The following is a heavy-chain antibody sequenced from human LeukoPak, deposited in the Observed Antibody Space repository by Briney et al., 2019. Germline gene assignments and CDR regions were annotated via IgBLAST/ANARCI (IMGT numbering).Heavy chain of an antibody. CDR3: ARKSYYDTSGYYEDFDY. CDR2: ISGYNGKT. D-gene: IGHD3-22*01. V-gene: IGHV1-18*01. Sequence: ASVKASCKASGYTFTSYGISWVRQAPGQGLQWMGWISGYNGKTDYAQNLQGRVTRTTDTSTGTAYMELRNLTSDDTAVYYCARKSYYDTSGYYEDFDYWGQGTLVTVSS. CDR1: GYTFTSYG. J-gene: IGHJ4*02.